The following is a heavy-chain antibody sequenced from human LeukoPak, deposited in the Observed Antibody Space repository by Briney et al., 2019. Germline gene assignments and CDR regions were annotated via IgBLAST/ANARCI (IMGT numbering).Heavy chain of an antibody. D-gene: IGHD3-10*01. V-gene: IGHV4-31*03. Sequence: SETLSLTCTVSGGSISSGGYYWSWIRQHPGKGLEWIGYIYYSGSTYYNPSLKSRVTISVDTSKNQFSLKLSSVTAADTAVYYCARARYYYGSGSGNFDYWGQGTLVTVSS. CDR3: ARARYYYGSGSGNFDY. CDR2: IYYSGST. CDR1: GGSISSGGYY. J-gene: IGHJ4*02.